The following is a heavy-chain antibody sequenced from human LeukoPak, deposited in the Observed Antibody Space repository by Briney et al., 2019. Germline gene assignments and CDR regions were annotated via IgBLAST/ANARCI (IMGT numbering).Heavy chain of an antibody. Sequence: GGSLRLSCAASGFTFSSYSMNWVRQAPGKGLEWVSYISSSSSTIYYADSVKGRFTISRDNAKNSLYLQMNSLRDEDTAVYYCAREMRLWGSYRHHFGYWGQGTLVTVSS. CDR1: GFTFSSYS. J-gene: IGHJ4*02. CDR2: ISSSSSTI. D-gene: IGHD3-16*02. V-gene: IGHV3-48*02. CDR3: AREMRLWGSYRHHFGY.